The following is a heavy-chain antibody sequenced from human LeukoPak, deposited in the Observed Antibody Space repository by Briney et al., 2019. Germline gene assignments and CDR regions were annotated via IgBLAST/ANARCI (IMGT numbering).Heavy chain of an antibody. V-gene: IGHV3-53*01. CDR1: GFTVSSNY. CDR3: AREGAGSD. D-gene: IGHD3-10*01. Sequence: GGSLRLSCAASGFTVSSNYMTWVRQAPGRGLEWVSVIYGGGKTYYADSVKGRFTISRDNSKNTMYLQMNSLRAEDTAVYYCAREGAGSDWGQGTLVTVSS. CDR2: IYGGGKT. J-gene: IGHJ4*02.